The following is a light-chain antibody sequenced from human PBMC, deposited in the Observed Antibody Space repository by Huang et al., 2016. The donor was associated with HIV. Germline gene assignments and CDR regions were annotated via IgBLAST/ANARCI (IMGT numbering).Light chain of an antibody. J-gene: IGKJ2*01. CDR2: AAS. CDR1: QSISSY. V-gene: IGKV1-39*01. Sequence: DIQMTQSPSFLSASVGDRVTITCRASQSISSYLHWYQQKPGKAPNPLIYAASSLQSGVPSRFSGSGSGTDFTLTISSLQPEDFATYYCQQSYSTPMYTFGQGTKLEIK. CDR3: QQSYSTPMYT.